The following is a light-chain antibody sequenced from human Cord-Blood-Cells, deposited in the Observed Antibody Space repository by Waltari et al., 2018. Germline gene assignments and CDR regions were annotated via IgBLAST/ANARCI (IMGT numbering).Light chain of an antibody. CDR1: QSLLHSNGYNY. J-gene: IGKJ5*01. CDR2: LGS. CDR3: MQALQTPH. Sequence: DIVMTKSPLSLPVTPGEPASISCRSSQSLLHSNGYNYLDWYLQKPGQSPQLLIYLGSNRASGVPDRFSGSGSGTDFTLKISRVEADDVGVYYCMQALQTPHFGQGTRLDIK. V-gene: IGKV2-28*01.